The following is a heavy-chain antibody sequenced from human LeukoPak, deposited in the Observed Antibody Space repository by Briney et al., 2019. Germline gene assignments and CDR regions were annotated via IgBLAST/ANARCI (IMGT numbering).Heavy chain of an antibody. Sequence: GGSLRLSCAASGFTFSSYSMNWVRQAPGKGLEWVPSISSSSSYIYYADSVKGRFTISRDNAKNSLFLQMNSLRAEDTAVYYCARDLSGGFCDYWGQGTLVTVSS. CDR3: ARDLSGGFCDY. CDR2: ISSSSSYI. D-gene: IGHD3-10*01. CDR1: GFTFSSYS. V-gene: IGHV3-21*01. J-gene: IGHJ4*02.